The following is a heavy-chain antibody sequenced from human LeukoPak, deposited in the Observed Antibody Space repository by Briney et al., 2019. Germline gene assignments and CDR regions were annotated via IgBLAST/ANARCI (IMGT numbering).Heavy chain of an antibody. V-gene: IGHV3-48*01. D-gene: IGHD2-15*01. Sequence: GGSLRLSCSASGLTFTIYNMNWVRQAPGKALEWVSYMSSSGSSVFYADSVEGRFTISRDNAKKSLYLQMNSLRAEDTAVYYCAREPLGGSWMDVWGKGTTVTVSS. CDR2: MSSSGSSV. CDR3: AREPLGGSWMDV. J-gene: IGHJ6*04. CDR1: GLTFTIYN.